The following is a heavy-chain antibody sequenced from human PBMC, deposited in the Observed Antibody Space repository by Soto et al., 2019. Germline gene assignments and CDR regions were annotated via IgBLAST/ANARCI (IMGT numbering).Heavy chain of an antibody. CDR2: INPNSGGT. V-gene: IGHV1-2*04. J-gene: IGHJ6*03. CDR1: GYTFTGYY. CDR3: ARGGGYDLWSDYSYYYYMDV. Sequence: GASVKLSCKASGYTFTGYYMHWVRQAPGQGLEWMGWINPNSGGTNYAQKFQGWVTMTRDTSISTAYMELSRLRSDDTAVYYCARGGGYDLWSDYSYYYYMDVWGKGTTVTVSS. D-gene: IGHD3-3*01.